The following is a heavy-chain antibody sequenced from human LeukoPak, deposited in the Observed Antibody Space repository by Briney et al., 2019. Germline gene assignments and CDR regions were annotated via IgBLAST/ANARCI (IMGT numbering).Heavy chain of an antibody. Sequence: GASVKVSCKASGGTFSNYAISWVRQAPGQGLEWMGGIIPIFGTANYAQKFQGRVTITADESTSTAYMELSSLRSEDTAVYYCASRRTSHCSSTSCYAQANYYYYYMDVWGKGTTVTVSS. CDR3: ASRRTSHCSSTSCYAQANYYYYYMDV. CDR1: GGTFSNYA. J-gene: IGHJ6*03. D-gene: IGHD2-2*01. CDR2: IIPIFGTA. V-gene: IGHV1-69*13.